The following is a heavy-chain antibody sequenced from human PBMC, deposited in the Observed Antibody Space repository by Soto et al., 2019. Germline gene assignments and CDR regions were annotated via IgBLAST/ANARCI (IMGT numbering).Heavy chain of an antibody. V-gene: IGHV4-34*01. CDR3: ARAAVAAGGPFDK. D-gene: IGHD2-15*01. CDR1: GGSFSGFF. Sequence: TLSLTCAVSGGSFSGFFWGWIRQPPGKGLEWIGEVNHGGSTNYNPSLKSRVTISSDTSKNHFSLTLRSVTAADTAVYYCARAAVAAGGPFDKWGQGALVTVSS. CDR2: VNHGGST. J-gene: IGHJ4*02.